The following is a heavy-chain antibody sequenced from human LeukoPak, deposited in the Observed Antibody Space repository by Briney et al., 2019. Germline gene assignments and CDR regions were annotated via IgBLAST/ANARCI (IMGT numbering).Heavy chain of an antibody. V-gene: IGHV3-30*18. CDR1: GFTFSSYG. D-gene: IGHD1-1*01. CDR2: ISYDGSNK. Sequence: PGRSLRLSCAASGFTFSSYGMHWVRQAPGKGLEWVAVISYDGSNKYYADSVKGRFTISRDNSKNTLYLQMNSLRAEDTAVYYCAKDEWNDVFSWPRVWGQGTLVTVSS. CDR3: AKDEWNDVFSWPRV. J-gene: IGHJ4*02.